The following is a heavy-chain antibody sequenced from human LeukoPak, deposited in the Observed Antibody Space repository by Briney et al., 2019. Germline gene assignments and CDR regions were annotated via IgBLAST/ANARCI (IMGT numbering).Heavy chain of an antibody. CDR3: APQGRKLPFDY. Sequence: GGSLRLSCAVSGFTFSSYAMSWVRQAPGKGLEWVSVISGGGGSTYYADSVKGRFTISRDNSNNTLYLQMNSLTAEDTAVYYCAPQGRKLPFDYWAREPWSPSPQ. V-gene: IGHV3-23*01. CDR2: ISGGGGST. D-gene: IGHD3-10*01. J-gene: IGHJ4*02. CDR1: GFTFSSYA.